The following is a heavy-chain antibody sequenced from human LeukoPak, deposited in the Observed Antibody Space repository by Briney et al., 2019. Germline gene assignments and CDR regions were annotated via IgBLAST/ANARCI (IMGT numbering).Heavy chain of an antibody. CDR2: IKSDGSST. Sequence: GGSLRLSCAASGFTFSSYWMHWVRKAPGKGLVWVSRIKSDGSSTSYADSVKGRFTISRDNAKNTLYLQMNSLRVEDTALYYCARGQFRYYGSWRYSDYWGQGTLVTVSS. CDR3: ARGQFRYYGSWRYSDY. D-gene: IGHD3-10*01. CDR1: GFTFSSYW. V-gene: IGHV3-74*01. J-gene: IGHJ4*02.